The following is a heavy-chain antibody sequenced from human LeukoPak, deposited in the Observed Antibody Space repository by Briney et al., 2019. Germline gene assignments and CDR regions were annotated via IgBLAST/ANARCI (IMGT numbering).Heavy chain of an antibody. J-gene: IGHJ4*02. CDR1: GFTFSSYA. Sequence: PGGSLRLSCAASGFTFSSYAMSWVRQAPGKGMEWVSVIYGGGSTYYADSVKGRFTISRDNAKNSLYLQMNSLRAEDTAVYYCARDRWGSSGSYEYYFDYWGQGTLVTVSS. D-gene: IGHD1-26*01. V-gene: IGHV3-66*01. CDR3: ARDRWGSSGSYEYYFDY. CDR2: IYGGGST.